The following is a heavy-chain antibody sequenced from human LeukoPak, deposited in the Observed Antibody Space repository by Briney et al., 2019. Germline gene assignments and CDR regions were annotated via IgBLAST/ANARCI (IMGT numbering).Heavy chain of an antibody. CDR3: ARDGLGTYDAFDI. J-gene: IGHJ3*02. Sequence: GGSLRLSCAASGFTVSSNYMSWVRQAPGKGLEWVSVIYSGGSTYYADSVKGRLTISRDNSKNTLYLQMNSLRAEDTAVYYCARDGLGTYDAFDIWGQGTMVTVSS. V-gene: IGHV3-66*02. CDR1: GFTVSSNY. CDR2: IYSGGST. D-gene: IGHD3/OR15-3a*01.